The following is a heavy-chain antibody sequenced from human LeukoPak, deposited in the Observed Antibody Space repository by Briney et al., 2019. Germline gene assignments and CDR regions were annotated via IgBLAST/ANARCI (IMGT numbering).Heavy chain of an antibody. J-gene: IGHJ6*02. V-gene: IGHV4-34*01. CDR3: ARGRDIRVLHILHYYYKALEF. CDR1: GGSFRGYY. D-gene: IGHD2-15*01. CDR2: INPNGYS. Sequence: PSKTLSLTVAVYGGSFRGYYWTWIRQPPGKGLEWIGEINPNGYSNYNSSLKSRVTISVDTSKNQFSLKLTSVTAADTAVYFCARGRDIRVLHILHYYYKALEFWGQGATVTVSS.